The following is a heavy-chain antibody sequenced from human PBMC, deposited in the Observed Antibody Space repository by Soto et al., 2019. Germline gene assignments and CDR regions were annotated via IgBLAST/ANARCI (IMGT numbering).Heavy chain of an antibody. V-gene: IGHV3-23*01. D-gene: IGHD6-19*01. J-gene: IGHJ6*02. CDR1: GFTFSSYA. Sequence: GGSLRLSCAASGFTFSSYAMSWVRQAPGKGLEWVSAISGSGGSTYYADSVKGRFTISRDNSKNTLYLQMNSLRAEDTAVYYCAKGGGIAVAIYYYGMDVWGQGTTVTVS. CDR2: ISGSGGST. CDR3: AKGGGIAVAIYYYGMDV.